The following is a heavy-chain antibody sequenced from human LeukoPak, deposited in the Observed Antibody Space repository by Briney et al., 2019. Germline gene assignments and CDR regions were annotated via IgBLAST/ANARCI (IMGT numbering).Heavy chain of an antibody. D-gene: IGHD3-22*01. V-gene: IGHV4-31*03. CDR3: ARGTYYYDSSGYWPLTFDY. Sequence: SETLPLTCTVSGGSISSGGYYWSWIRQHPGKGLEWIGYIYYSGSTYYNPSLKSRVTISVDTSKNQFSLKLSSVTAADTAVYYCARGTYYYDSSGYWPLTFDYWGQGTLVTVSS. CDR1: GGSISSGGYY. CDR2: IYYSGST. J-gene: IGHJ4*02.